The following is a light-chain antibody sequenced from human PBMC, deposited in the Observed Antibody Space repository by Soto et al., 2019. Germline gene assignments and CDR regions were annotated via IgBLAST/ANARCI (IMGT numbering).Light chain of an antibody. V-gene: IGKV3-20*01. CDR3: QQFSSYPLT. CDR1: QSVSSND. Sequence: EIVLTQSPGTLSLSPVERAALSCRASQSVSSNDLARYQQKPGQAPRLLIYDASSRATGIPDRFSGGGSGTDFTLTISRLEPEDFAAYYCQQFSSYPLTFGGGTKVDIK. J-gene: IGKJ4*01. CDR2: DAS.